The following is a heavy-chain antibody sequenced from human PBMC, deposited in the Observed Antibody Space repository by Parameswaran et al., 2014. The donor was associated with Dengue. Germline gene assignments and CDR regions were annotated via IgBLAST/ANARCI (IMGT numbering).Heavy chain of an antibody. Sequence: WVRQAPGQGLEWMGGIIPIFGTANYAQKFQGRVTITADESTSTAYMELSSLRSEDTAVYYCVKDYQLYDYVWGSYDSWGQGTLVTVSS. CDR2: IIPIFGTA. D-gene: IGHD3-16*01. J-gene: IGHJ5*02. CDR3: VKDYQLYDYVWGSYDS. V-gene: IGHV1-69*01.